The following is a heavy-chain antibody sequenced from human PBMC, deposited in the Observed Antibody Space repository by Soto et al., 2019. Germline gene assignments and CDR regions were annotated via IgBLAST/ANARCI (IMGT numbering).Heavy chain of an antibody. V-gene: IGHV3-48*03. Sequence: QTGGSLRLSCAASEFTFSSYEMNWVRQAPGKGLEWVSYISSSGSTIYYADSVKGRFTISRDNAKNSLYLQMNSPRAEDTAVYYCARDSSSWYNWFDPWGQGTLVTVSS. CDR1: EFTFSSYE. D-gene: IGHD6-13*01. J-gene: IGHJ5*02. CDR3: ARDSSSWYNWFDP. CDR2: ISSSGSTI.